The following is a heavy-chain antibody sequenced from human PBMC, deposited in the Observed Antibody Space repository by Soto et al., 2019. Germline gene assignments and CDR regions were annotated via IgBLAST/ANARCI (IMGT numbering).Heavy chain of an antibody. CDR2: INGYNGDT. CDR1: GYIFTSYD. Sequence: ASVKVSCKASGYIFTSYDMSWVRQAPGQGLEWMGWINGYNGDTNYAQKFQGRVTMTTDTSTTTAFMELRSLRSDDTAVYYCVRDQSLSRQVAPVYWGQGTLVTVS. CDR3: VRDQSLSRQVAPVY. V-gene: IGHV1-18*01. J-gene: IGHJ4*02.